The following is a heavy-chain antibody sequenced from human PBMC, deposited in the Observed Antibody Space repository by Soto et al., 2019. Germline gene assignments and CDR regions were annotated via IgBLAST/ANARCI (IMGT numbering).Heavy chain of an antibody. Sequence: GGSLRLSCAASGFPFSIYGMHWVRQSPGKGLEGVAVIWYDGSNKYYADSVKGRFTISRDNSKNTLYLQMNSLRAEDTAVYYCARDTIVVVAGASGIPSIAAAGFYYYGMDVWGRRTTVTVSS. V-gene: IGHV3-33*01. CDR1: GFPFSIYG. J-gene: IGHJ6*02. CDR3: ARDTIVVVAGASGIPSIAAAGFYYYGMDV. CDR2: IWYDGSNK. D-gene: IGHD6-13*01.